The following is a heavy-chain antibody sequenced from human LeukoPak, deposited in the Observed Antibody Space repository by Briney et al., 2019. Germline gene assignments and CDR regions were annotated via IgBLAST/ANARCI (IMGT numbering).Heavy chain of an antibody. V-gene: IGHV3-23*01. D-gene: IGHD3-22*01. CDR2: ISGSGVST. CDR3: AKDPTHYRVWDYYETIGLSY. CDR1: GFTFSSYA. Sequence: GGSLRLSCAASGFTFSSYAMSWVRQAPGKGLEWVSTISGSGVSTYYADSVKGRFTISRDNSKNTLNLHMNSLRAEDTAVYYCAKDPTHYRVWDYYETIGLSYWGQGTLVTVSS. J-gene: IGHJ4*02.